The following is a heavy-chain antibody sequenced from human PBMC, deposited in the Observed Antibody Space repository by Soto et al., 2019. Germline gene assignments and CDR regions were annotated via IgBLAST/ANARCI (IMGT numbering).Heavy chain of an antibody. D-gene: IGHD3-10*01. CDR1: GFNFKNAW. Sequence: EVQLVESGGGLVKPGGSLRLSCAASGFNFKNAWMTWVRQAPGKGPEWVGRVKSKIDGGTTDYAAPVQGRFTIPRDYSKNTLDLKMNSLKTEDTAVYYCATQPLAGSGVIIWVFDYWGQGTLVTVSS. CDR3: ATQPLAGSGVIIWVFDY. J-gene: IGHJ4*02. CDR2: VKSKIDGGTT. V-gene: IGHV3-15*01.